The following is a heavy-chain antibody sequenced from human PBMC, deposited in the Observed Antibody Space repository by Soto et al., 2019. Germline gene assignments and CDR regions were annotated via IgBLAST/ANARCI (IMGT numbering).Heavy chain of an antibody. D-gene: IGHD5-12*01. CDR3: AREGRGYNF. J-gene: IGHJ1*01. Sequence: SVKVSCKASGGTFSSFGISWVRQAPGQGLEWMGGIIPVFGRPNYAQRFRGRLTITADESTNTGYMELIDLTSEDTAVYYCAREGRGYNFWGQGTQGTVS. CDR2: IIPVFGRP. CDR1: GGTFSSFG. V-gene: IGHV1-69*13.